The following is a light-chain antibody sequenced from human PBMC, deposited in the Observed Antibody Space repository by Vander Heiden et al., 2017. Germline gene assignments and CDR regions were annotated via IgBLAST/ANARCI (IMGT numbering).Light chain of an antibody. Sequence: FMLTQPHSVSESPGKTVPIPCTRSSGSIASNDVQWYQQRPCSSPTTVIYDDNHRLSGVPDRFSGSIDSSSTSASLTISGLKHEDEADYYCQSYDSSNRVFGGGTKLTVL. CDR3: QSYDSSNRV. CDR2: DDN. J-gene: IGLJ3*02. V-gene: IGLV6-57*01. CDR1: SGSIASND.